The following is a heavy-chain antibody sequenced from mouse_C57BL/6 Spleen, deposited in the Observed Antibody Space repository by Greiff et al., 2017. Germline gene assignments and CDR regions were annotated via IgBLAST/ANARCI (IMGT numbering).Heavy chain of an antibody. CDR2: IYPRDGST. CDR1: GYTFTSYD. J-gene: IGHJ3*01. V-gene: IGHV1-85*01. D-gene: IGHD1-1*01. Sequence: QVQLQQSGPELVKPGASVKLSCKASGYTFTSYDINWVKQRPGQGLEWIGWIYPRDGSTKYNEKFKGKATLTVDTSSSTAYMELHSLTSEDSAVYFCASQHYYGSSYQAWFAYWGQGTLVTVSA. CDR3: ASQHYYGSSYQAWFAY.